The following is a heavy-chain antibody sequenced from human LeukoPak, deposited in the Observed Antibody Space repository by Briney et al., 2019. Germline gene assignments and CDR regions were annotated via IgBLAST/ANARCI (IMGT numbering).Heavy chain of an antibody. Sequence: SETLSLTCTVSGGSISSSSYYWGWIRQPPGKGLEWIGSIYYSGSTYYNPSLKSRVTISVDTSKNQFSLKLSSVTAADTAVYYCARHPEYSPLGGFYYFDYWGQGTLGTVSS. J-gene: IGHJ4*02. D-gene: IGHD6-6*01. CDR2: IYYSGST. CDR3: ARHPEYSPLGGFYYFDY. V-gene: IGHV4-39*01. CDR1: GGSISSSSYY.